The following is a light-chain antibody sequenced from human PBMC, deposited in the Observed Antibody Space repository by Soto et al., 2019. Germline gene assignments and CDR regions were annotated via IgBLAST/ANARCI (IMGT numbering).Light chain of an antibody. CDR3: QQYYNWRPR. CDR1: QSVSSN. Sequence: EIVMTQSPATLSVSPGGRATLSCRASQSVSSNLAWYQQKPGQAPRLLIYGASTRATGIPARFSGSGSGTEFTLTISRLQSEDFAVYYCQQYYNWRPRFGQGTKVDI. CDR2: GAS. J-gene: IGKJ1*01. V-gene: IGKV3-15*01.